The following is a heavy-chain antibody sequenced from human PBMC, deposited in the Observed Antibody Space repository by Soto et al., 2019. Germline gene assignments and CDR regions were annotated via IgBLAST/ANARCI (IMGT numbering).Heavy chain of an antibody. CDR1: GYTFTGYY. V-gene: IGHV1-2*04. D-gene: IGHD6-19*01. CDR3: AISRGEWQWLKN. CDR2: INPNSGGT. Sequence: GASVKVSCKASGYTFTGYYMYWVRQAPGQGLEWMGWINPNSGGTNYAQKFQGWVTMTRDTSISTAYMELSRLRSDDTAVYYCAISRGEWQWLKNWGQGTLVTVSS. J-gene: IGHJ4*02.